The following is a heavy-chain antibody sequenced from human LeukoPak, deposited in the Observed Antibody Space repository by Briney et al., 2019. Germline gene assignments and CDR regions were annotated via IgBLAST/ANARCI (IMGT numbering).Heavy chain of an antibody. CDR1: GGIFSSYA. CDR3: ARTSSSWDYYFDY. CDR2: IIPIFGTA. D-gene: IGHD6-6*01. V-gene: IGHV1-69*13. J-gene: IGHJ4*02. Sequence: SVNVSCKASGGIFSSYAISWVRQAAGQGLEGMGGIIPIFGTANYAQKFQGRVTITADESTSTAYMELSSLRSEDTAVYYCARTSSSWDYYFDYWGQGTLVTVSS.